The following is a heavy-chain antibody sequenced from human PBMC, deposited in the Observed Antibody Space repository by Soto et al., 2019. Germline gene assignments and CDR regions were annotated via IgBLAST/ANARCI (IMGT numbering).Heavy chain of an antibody. CDR1: GFTFSDYA. V-gene: IGHV3-23*01. J-gene: IGHJ4*02. D-gene: IGHD6-13*01. Sequence: EVQLLESGGGVVQPGGSLRLSCVASGFTFSDYAMSWVRQAPGKGLEWVSAVSASGGTTYYANSVKGRFTVSRDNSRNTFYLQISSLRVEDAAIYYCAKDRTSWHTWRFDNWGQGTLVTVS. CDR2: VSASGGTT. CDR3: AKDRTSWHTWRFDN.